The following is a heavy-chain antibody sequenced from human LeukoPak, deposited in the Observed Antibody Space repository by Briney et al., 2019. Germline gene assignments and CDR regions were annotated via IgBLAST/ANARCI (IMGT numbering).Heavy chain of an antibody. J-gene: IGHJ4*02. CDR2: ISAYNGNT. D-gene: IGHD6-6*01. V-gene: IGHV1-18*01. Sequence: ASVKVSCKASGGTFSSYAISWVRQAPGQGLEWMGWISAYNGNTNYAQKLQGRVTMTTDTSTSTTYMGLRSLRSDDTAVYYCARDLYSSSSTARGYWGQGTLVTVSS. CDR3: ARDLYSSSSTARGY. CDR1: GGTFSSYA.